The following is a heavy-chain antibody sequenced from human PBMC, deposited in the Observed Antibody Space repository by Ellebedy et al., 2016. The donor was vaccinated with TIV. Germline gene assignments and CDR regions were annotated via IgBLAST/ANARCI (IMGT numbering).Heavy chain of an antibody. CDR2: ISSSGDYI. CDR1: GFTFNTYS. D-gene: IGHD4-11*01. V-gene: IGHV3-21*01. J-gene: IGHJ6*02. Sequence: GGSLRLXCAASGFTFNTYSMNWVRQAPGKGLEWVSSISSSGDYIYYADSVKGRFTISRDNAKNSLYLQMNSLRVEDTAVYYCARDDYKNLFYQYGMDVWGQGTTVTVSS. CDR3: ARDDYKNLFYQYGMDV.